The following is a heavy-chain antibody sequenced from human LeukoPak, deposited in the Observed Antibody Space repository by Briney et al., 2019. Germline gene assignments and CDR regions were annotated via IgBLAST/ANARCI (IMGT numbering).Heavy chain of an antibody. CDR2: IIPIFGTA. CDR3: ARDLRGYCSGGSCYTDYYYYYYMDV. D-gene: IGHD2-15*01. V-gene: IGHV1-69*01. CDR1: GGTFSSYA. Sequence: SVKVSCKASGGTFSSYAISWVRQAPGQGLEWLGGIIPIFGTANYAQKFQGRVTITADESTSTAYMELSSLRSEDTAVYYCARDLRGYCSGGSCYTDYYYYYYMDVWGKGTTVTVSS. J-gene: IGHJ6*03.